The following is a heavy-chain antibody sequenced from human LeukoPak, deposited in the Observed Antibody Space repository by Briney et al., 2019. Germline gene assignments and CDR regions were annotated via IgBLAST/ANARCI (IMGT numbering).Heavy chain of an antibody. Sequence: GGSLRLSCAASGFTFSSYAMSWVRQAPGKGLEWVSAISGSGGSTYYADSVKGRFTISRDNSKNTLYLQMNSLRAEDTAVYYCAKDPAYYYDSSGYPPAFDYWGQGTLVTVSS. CDR1: GFTFSSYA. V-gene: IGHV3-23*01. CDR3: AKDPAYYYDSSGYPPAFDY. D-gene: IGHD3-22*01. J-gene: IGHJ4*02. CDR2: ISGSGGST.